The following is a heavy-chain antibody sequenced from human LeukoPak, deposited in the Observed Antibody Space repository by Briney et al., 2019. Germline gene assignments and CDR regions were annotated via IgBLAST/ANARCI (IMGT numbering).Heavy chain of an antibody. D-gene: IGHD3-10*01. J-gene: IGHJ4*02. Sequence: SETLSLTCNVSRGSISSYYWTWNRQPPGKGLEWIGYIYYSGSTNYNPSLKSRVTISVDTSKNQFSLKLSSVTAADTAVYYCARESRGLSGDYWGQGTLVTVSS. CDR3: ARESRGLSGDY. CDR1: RGSISSYY. V-gene: IGHV4-59*12. CDR2: IYYSGST.